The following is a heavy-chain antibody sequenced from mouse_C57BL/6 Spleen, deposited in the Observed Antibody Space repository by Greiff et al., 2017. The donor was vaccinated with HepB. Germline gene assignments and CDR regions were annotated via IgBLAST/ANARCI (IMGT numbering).Heavy chain of an antibody. D-gene: IGHD1-1*01. CDR1: GYTFTSYW. V-gene: IGHV1-74*01. Sequence: QVQLQQPGAELVKPGASVKVSCKASGYTFTSYWMHWVKQRPAQGLEWIGRIHPSDSDTNYNQKFKGKATLTVDKSSSTAYMQLSSLTSEDSAVYYCAIYKGDYYGSRAMDYWGQGTSVTVSS. J-gene: IGHJ4*01. CDR3: AIYKGDYYGSRAMDY. CDR2: IHPSDSDT.